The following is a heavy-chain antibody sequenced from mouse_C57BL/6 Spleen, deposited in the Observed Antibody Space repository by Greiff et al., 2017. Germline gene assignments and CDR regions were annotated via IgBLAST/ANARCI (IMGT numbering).Heavy chain of an antibody. D-gene: IGHD1-1*01. CDR1: GYSITSGYY. Sequence: ESGPGLVKPSQSLSLTCSVTGYSITSGYYWNWIRQFPGNKLEWMGYISYDGSNNYNPSLKNRISITRDTSKNQFFLKLNSVTTEDTATYYCARGDRYGSGFAYWGQVTLVTVSA. CDR2: ISYDGSN. J-gene: IGHJ3*01. V-gene: IGHV3-6*01. CDR3: ARGDRYGSGFAY.